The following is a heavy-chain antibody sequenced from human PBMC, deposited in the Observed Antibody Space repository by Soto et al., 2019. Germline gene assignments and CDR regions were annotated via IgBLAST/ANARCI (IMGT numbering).Heavy chain of an antibody. D-gene: IGHD2-15*01. Sequence: PGGSLRLSCAASEFTFTNYWMHWVRQAPGKGLVWVSRINNDGSSTTYADSVKGRFTISRDNAKNTLYLQTNSLRVEDTAVYHCVRGAGWYCGDGRCGTHYFDHWGQGTLVTVSS. J-gene: IGHJ4*02. CDR1: EFTFTNYW. V-gene: IGHV3-74*03. CDR3: VRGAGWYCGDGRCGTHYFDH. CDR2: INNDGSST.